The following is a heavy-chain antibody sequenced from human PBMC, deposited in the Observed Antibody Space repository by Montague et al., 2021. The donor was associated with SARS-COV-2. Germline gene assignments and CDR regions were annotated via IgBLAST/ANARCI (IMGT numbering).Heavy chain of an antibody. D-gene: IGHD5-12*01. CDR2: INHSGNT. CDR3: ARCPLDDGYGGYEVCYFDY. CDR1: GESVSGYY. V-gene: IGHV4-34*01. J-gene: IGHJ4*02. Sequence: SETLSLTCAVDGESVSGYYWSWIRQPPGKGLEWIGEINHSGNTDYNPSLKSRVTISVHTSRNQFSLDLSSVTAADTAVYYCARCPLDDGYGGYEVCYFDYWGQGTLVTVSS.